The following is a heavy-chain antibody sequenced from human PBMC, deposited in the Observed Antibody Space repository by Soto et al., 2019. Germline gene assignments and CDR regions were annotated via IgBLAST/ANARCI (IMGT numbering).Heavy chain of an antibody. J-gene: IGHJ6*02. V-gene: IGHV4-34*01. D-gene: IGHD3-10*01. CDR1: GGSFSCYS. Sequence: SETLSLTCVVYGGSFSCYSWSWIRQPPGKGLEWIGEINHSGSTNYNPSLKSRVTISVDTSKNQFSLKLSSVTAADTAVFYCARLSIPMVRGVPRHMDVWGQGTTFTVSS. CDR2: INHSGST. CDR3: ARLSIPMVRGVPRHMDV.